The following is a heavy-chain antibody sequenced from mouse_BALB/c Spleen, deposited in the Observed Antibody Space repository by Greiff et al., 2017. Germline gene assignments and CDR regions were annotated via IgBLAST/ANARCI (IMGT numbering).Heavy chain of an antibody. CDR1: GFTFSSYG. V-gene: IGHV5-6*01. D-gene: IGHD2-14*01. Sequence: EVQLVESGGDLVKPGGSLKLSCAASGFTFSSYGMSWVRQTPDKRLEWVATISSGGSYTYYPDSVKGRFTISRDNAKNTLYLQMSSLKSEDTAMYYCARHTGYFDYWGQGTSVTVSS. J-gene: IGHJ4*01. CDR3: ARHTGYFDY. CDR2: ISSGGSYT.